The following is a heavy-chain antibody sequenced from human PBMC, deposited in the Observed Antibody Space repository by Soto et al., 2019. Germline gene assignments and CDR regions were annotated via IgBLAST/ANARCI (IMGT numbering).Heavy chain of an antibody. V-gene: IGHV1-69*02. J-gene: IGHJ4*02. CDR1: GGTFSSYT. Sequence: VKVSCKASGGTFSSYTITWVRQAPGQGLEWMGRIIPILGIANYAQRFQGRVTITADKSTSTAYLELSSLRSEDTAMYYCVRGSAVTMFYPTFLYWAQGTLVTVSS. CDR3: VRGSAVTMFYPTFLY. CDR2: IIPILGIA. D-gene: IGHD4-17*01.